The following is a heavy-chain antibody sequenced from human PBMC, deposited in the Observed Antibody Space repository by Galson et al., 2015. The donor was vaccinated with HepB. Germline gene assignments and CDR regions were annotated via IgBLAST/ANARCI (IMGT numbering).Heavy chain of an antibody. CDR3: ARDPPLYCSGGSCYRANYYYGMDV. CDR2: IIPIFGTA. V-gene: IGHV1-69*06. D-gene: IGHD2-15*01. CDR1: GGTFSSYA. Sequence: SVKVSCKASGGTFSSYAISWVRQAPGQGLEWMGGIIPIFGTANYAQKFQGRVTITADKSTSTACMELSSLRSEDTAVYYCARDPPLYCSGGSCYRANYYYGMDVWGQGTTVTVSS. J-gene: IGHJ6*02.